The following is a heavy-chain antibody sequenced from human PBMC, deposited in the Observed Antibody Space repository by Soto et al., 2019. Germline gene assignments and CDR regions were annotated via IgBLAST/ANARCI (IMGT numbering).Heavy chain of an antibody. CDR1: GYTFTSYY. CDR2: INPSGGST. CDR3: ARGGYSYGYYYYYGMDV. Sequence: GASVKVSCKASGYTFTSYYMHWVRQAPGQGLEWMGIINPSGGSTSYAQKFQGRVTMTRDTSTSTVYMELSSLRSEDTAVYYCARGGYSYGYYYYYGMDVWGQGTTVTVS. D-gene: IGHD5-18*01. J-gene: IGHJ6*02. V-gene: IGHV1-46*01.